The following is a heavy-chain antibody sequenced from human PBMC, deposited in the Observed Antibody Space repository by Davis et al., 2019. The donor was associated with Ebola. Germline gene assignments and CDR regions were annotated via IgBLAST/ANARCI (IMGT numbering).Heavy chain of an antibody. D-gene: IGHD6-13*01. CDR3: ARTADFDY. CDR2: ISSSSAE. Sequence: GGSLRLSCTASGFTFSDYYMSWIRQAPGKGLEWVSYISSSSAEYSADSVKGRFTISRNNSKNSLFLQMTSLSAEDSAVYYCARTADFDYWGRGTLVTVSS. V-gene: IGHV3-11*01. J-gene: IGHJ4*02. CDR1: GFTFSDYY.